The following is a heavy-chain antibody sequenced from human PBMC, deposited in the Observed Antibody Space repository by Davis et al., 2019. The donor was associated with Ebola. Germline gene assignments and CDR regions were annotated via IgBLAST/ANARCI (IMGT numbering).Heavy chain of an antibody. J-gene: IGHJ4*02. CDR1: GGSVSSGSYY. D-gene: IGHD3-22*01. V-gene: IGHV4-61*01. Sequence: SETLSLTCTVSGGSVSSGSYYWSWIRQPPGKGLEWIGYIYYSGSTNYNPSLKSRVTISVDTSKNQFSLKLSSVTAADTAVYYCARLGDSSGYYGLDYWGQGTLVTVSS. CDR2: IYYSGST. CDR3: ARLGDSSGYYGLDY.